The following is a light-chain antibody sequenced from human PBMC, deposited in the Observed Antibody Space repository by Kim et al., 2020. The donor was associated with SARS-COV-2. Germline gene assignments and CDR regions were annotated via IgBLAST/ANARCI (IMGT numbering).Light chain of an antibody. CDR2: QDS. CDR3: QAWDSSTAV. V-gene: IGLV3-1*01. J-gene: IGLJ3*02. CDR1: KLGDKY. Sequence: GSPGQTASITCSGDKLGDKYACWYQQKPGPSPVLVIYQDSKRPSGIPERFSGSNSGNTATLTISGTQAMDEADYYCQAWDSSTAVFGGGTQLTVL.